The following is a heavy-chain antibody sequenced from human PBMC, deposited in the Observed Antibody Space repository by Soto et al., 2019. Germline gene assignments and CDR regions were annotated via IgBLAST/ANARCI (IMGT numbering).Heavy chain of an antibody. D-gene: IGHD3-9*01. CDR2: ISACNGNT. CDR1: GYTFTSYG. V-gene: IGHV1-18*01. Sequence: QVQLVQSGAEVKKPGASVKVSCKAYGYTFTSYGISWVRQAPGQGLEWMGWISACNGNTNYAQKLQGRVTMTTDTSTSTAYMELRSLRSDDTAVYYCARVWIGGENYDILTGYYKSVVVRVDAFDIWGQGTMVTVSS. CDR3: ARVWIGGENYDILTGYYKSVVVRVDAFDI. J-gene: IGHJ3*02.